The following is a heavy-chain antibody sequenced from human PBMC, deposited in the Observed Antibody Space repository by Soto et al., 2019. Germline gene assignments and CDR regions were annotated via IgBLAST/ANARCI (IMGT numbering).Heavy chain of an antibody. J-gene: IGHJ5*02. CDR3: ARQSCSSTSCYSWVSWFDP. D-gene: IGHD2-2*01. V-gene: IGHV4-59*08. Sequence: QVQLQESGPGLVKPSETLSLTCTVSGGSISSYYWSWIRQPPGKGLEWIGYIYYSGSTKYNPSLKCRVTISVDTSKNQFSLKLSSVTAADTAVYYCARQSCSSTSCYSWVSWFDPWGQGTLVTVSS. CDR2: IYYSGST. CDR1: GGSISSYY.